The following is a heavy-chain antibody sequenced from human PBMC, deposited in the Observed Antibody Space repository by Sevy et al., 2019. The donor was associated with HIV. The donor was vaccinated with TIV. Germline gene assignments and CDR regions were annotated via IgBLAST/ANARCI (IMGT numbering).Heavy chain of an antibody. CDR2: IFRNFRGVDVT. Sequence: GGCLRLSCTTSGFTFTSYAMNWVRQAPGKGLEWVSTIFRNFRGVDVTYDADSVKGRFTISRDSSRNTLYLQMNSLRAEDTAVYSSAGARYDSSGSFDALDIWGQGTMVTVSS. J-gene: IGHJ3*02. D-gene: IGHD3-22*01. CDR3: AGARYDSSGSFDALDI. CDR1: GFTFTSYA. V-gene: IGHV3-23*01.